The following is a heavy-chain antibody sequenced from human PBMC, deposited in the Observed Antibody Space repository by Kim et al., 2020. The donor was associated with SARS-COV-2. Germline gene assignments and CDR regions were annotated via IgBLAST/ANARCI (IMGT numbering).Heavy chain of an antibody. Sequence: GGSLRLSCAASGFTFSSYSMNWVRQAPGKGLEWVSSISSSSSYIYYADSVKGRFTISRDNAKNSLYLQMNSLRAEDTAVYYCARVRREVEWLLPSYYFDYWGQGTLVTVSS. D-gene: IGHD3-3*01. CDR2: ISSSSSYI. V-gene: IGHV3-21*01. CDR3: ARVRREVEWLLPSYYFDY. CDR1: GFTFSSYS. J-gene: IGHJ4*02.